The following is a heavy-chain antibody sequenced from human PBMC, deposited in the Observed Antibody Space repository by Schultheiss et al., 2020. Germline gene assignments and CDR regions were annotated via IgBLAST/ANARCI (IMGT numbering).Heavy chain of an antibody. CDR3: ARGLGYCTNGVCYYNWFDP. D-gene: IGHD2-8*01. Sequence: SETLSLTCTVSGGSISSSSYYWGWIRQPPGKGLEWIGYIYYSGSTYYNPSLKSRVTISVDTSKNQFSLKLSSVTAADTAVYYCARGLGYCTNGVCYYNWFDPWGQGTLVTVSS. J-gene: IGHJ5*02. CDR2: IYYSGST. V-gene: IGHV4-30-4*08. CDR1: GGSISSSSYY.